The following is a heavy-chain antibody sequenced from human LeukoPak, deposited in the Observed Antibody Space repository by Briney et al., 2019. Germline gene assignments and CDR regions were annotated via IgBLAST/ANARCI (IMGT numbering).Heavy chain of an antibody. Sequence: GGSLRLSCVASGFTFKNCAMSWVRQAPGKGLEWVAGINYSGGHKYYADSVKGRVTISRDSAKNTRSLQMKSLTTEDTAVYYCAKDDSMTLDHFDYWGQGALVTVSS. J-gene: IGHJ4*02. CDR3: AKDDSMTLDHFDY. V-gene: IGHV3-23*01. D-gene: IGHD4-11*01. CDR1: GFTFKNCA. CDR2: INYSGGHK.